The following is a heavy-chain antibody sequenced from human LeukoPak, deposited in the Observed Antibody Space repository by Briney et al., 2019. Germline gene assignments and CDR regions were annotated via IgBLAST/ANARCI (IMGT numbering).Heavy chain of an antibody. D-gene: IGHD3-22*01. V-gene: IGHV3-33*08. CDR2: IWYDGSNK. Sequence: GGSLRLSCAASGFTFSTYWMHWVRQTPGKGLEWVAVIWYDGSNKYYADSVKGRFTISRDNSKNTLYLQMNSLRAEDTAVYYCARDSGYYYYYYGMDVWGQGTTVTVSS. CDR3: ARDSGYYYYYYGMDV. J-gene: IGHJ6*02. CDR1: GFTFSTYW.